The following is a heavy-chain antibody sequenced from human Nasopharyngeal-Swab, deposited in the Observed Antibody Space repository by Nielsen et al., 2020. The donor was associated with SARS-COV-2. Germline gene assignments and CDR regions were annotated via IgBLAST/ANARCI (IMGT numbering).Heavy chain of an antibody. CDR1: GYTFTGYY. J-gene: IGHJ3*02. V-gene: IGHV1-2*06. CDR2: INPNSGGT. CDR3: ARGWKFYPSSGDAFDI. Sequence: ASVKVSCKASGYTFTGYYMHWVRQAPGQGLEWMGRINPNSGGTNYAQKFQGRVTMTRDTSISTAYMELSRLRSDDTAVYYCARGWKFYPSSGDAFDIWGQGTVVTVSS. D-gene: IGHD6-6*01.